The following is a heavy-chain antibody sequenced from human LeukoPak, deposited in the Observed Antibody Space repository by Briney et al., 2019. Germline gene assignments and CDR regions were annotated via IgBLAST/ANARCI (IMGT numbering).Heavy chain of an antibody. J-gene: IGHJ4*02. CDR1: GGSFSGYY. CDR2: INHSGST. D-gene: IGHD3-22*01. Sequence: PSETLSLTCAVYGGSFSGYYWSWIRQPPGKGLEWIGEINHSGSTNYNPSLKSRVTISVDTSKNQFSLKLSSVTAADTAVYYCARVAQGINYYDSSGYRDYFDYWGQGTLVTVSS. CDR3: ARVAQGINYYDSSGYRDYFDY. V-gene: IGHV4-34*01.